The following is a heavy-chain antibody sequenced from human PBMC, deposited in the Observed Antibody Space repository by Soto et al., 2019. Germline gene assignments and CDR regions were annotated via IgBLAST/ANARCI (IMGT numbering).Heavy chain of an antibody. J-gene: IGHJ4*02. CDR3: AKDWDYYDSSGYECFDY. CDR2: ISYDGSNK. D-gene: IGHD3-22*01. V-gene: IGHV3-30*18. Sequence: QVQLVESGGGVVQPGRSLRLSCAASGFTFSSYGMHWVRQAPGKGLEWVAVISYDGSNKYYADSVKGRFTISRDNSKNTLYLQMTSLRAEDTAVYYCAKDWDYYDSSGYECFDYWGQGTLVTVSS. CDR1: GFTFSSYG.